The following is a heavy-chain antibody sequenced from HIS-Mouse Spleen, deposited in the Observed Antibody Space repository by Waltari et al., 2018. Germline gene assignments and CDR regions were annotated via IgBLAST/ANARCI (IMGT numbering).Heavy chain of an antibody. V-gene: IGHV4-39*07. Sequence: QLQLQESGPGLVKPSETLSLTCTVSGGSISSSSYYWGWIRRPPGKGVEWIGSIYASGTTSYTPSLKGRVTISVDTSKNQFSLKLSSVTAADTAVYYCAREIPYSSSWYDWYFDLWGRGTLVTVSS. J-gene: IGHJ2*01. CDR3: AREIPYSSSWYDWYFDL. CDR1: GGSISSSSYY. CDR2: IYASGTT. D-gene: IGHD6-13*01.